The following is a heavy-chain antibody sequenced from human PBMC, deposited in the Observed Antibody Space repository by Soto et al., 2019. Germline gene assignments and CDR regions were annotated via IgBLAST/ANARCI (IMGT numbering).Heavy chain of an antibody. J-gene: IGHJ6*02. D-gene: IGHD3-10*01. CDR3: ARDRGTGAIVRGVIILVGMDD. V-gene: IGHV1-2*02. CDR2: INPNSGGT. CDR1: GYTFTGYY. Sequence: ASVNVSFKASGYTFTGYYMHWVRQAPGQWLELMGWINPNSGGTNYAHKFQGRVTMTRDTSISTAYMELSRLRSDDTAVYYCARDRGTGAIVRGVIILVGMDDWGQGTTDTDSS.